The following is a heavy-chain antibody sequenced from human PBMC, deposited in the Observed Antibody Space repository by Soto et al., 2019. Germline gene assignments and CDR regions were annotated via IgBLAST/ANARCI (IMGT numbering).Heavy chain of an antibody. CDR2: IYYSGST. V-gene: IGHV4-30-4*08. D-gene: IGHD4-4*01. CDR1: GGSISSGGYY. Sequence: QVQLQESGPGLVKPSQTLSLTCTVSGGSISSGGYYWSWIRQHPGKGLEWIGYIYYSGSTYYNPSLKSRVTISLDTSKTQFSLKLSSVTAADTAVFYCAREVNNYYGMDVWGQGTTVTVSS. CDR3: AREVNNYYGMDV. J-gene: IGHJ6*02.